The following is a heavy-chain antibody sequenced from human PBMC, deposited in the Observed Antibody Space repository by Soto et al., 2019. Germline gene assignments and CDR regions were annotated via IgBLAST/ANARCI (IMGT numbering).Heavy chain of an antibody. V-gene: IGHV4-31*03. CDR2: IYYSGST. CDR3: ARDVAAAGGWFDP. D-gene: IGHD6-13*01. CDR1: GGSISSGGYY. J-gene: IGHJ5*02. Sequence: QVQLQESGPGLVKPSQTLSLTCTVSGGSISSGGYYWSWIRQHPGKGLEWIGYIYYSGSTYYNPSLKSRVTISVDTAKNQFSLKLSSVTAADTAVYYCARDVAAAGGWFDPWGQGTLVTVSS.